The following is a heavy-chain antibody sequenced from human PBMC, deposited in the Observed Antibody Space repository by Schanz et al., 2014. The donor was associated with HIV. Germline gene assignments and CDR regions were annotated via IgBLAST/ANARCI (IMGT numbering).Heavy chain of an antibody. V-gene: IGHV1-2*02. CDR2: LNPNSGST. J-gene: IGHJ4*02. D-gene: IGHD1-20*01. CDR3: ARDWENNWRYVGGFDS. CDR1: GYAFSDYY. Sequence: QVQLVQSGPEVSKPGTSVKVSCKTSGYAFSDYYLHWVRQAPGQGLEWMGWLNPNSGSTNYARKFQGRVTFSRDTSTGTAYMEVTKLTYDDTAVYYCARDWENNWRYVGGFDSWGLGTLVIVSS.